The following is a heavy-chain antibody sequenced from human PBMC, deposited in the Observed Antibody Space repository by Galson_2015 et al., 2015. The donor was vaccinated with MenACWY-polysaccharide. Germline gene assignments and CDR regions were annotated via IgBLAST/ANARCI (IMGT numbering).Heavy chain of an antibody. Sequence: SLRLSCAASGFTFSTYAMTWVRQAPGKGLEWVSGISGSGGSTYYADSVKGRFTISRDNSKNTLYLQMNSLRGEDTAVYYCAKDLRAVAGRDAFDIWGQGTMVTVSS. CDR3: AKDLRAVAGRDAFDI. J-gene: IGHJ3*02. CDR2: ISGSGGST. V-gene: IGHV3-23*01. CDR1: GFTFSTYA. D-gene: IGHD6-19*01.